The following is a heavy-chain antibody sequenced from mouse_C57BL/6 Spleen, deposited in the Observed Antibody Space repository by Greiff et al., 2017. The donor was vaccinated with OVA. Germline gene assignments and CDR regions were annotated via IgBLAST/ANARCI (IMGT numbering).Heavy chain of an antibody. D-gene: IGHD2-3*01. V-gene: IGHV3-6*01. CDR3: ARDDGYYWYFDV. Sequence: DVKVEESGPGLVKPSQSLSLTCSVTGYSITSGYYWNWIRQFPGNKLEWMGYISYDGSNNYNPSLKNRISITRDTSKNQFFLKLNSVTTEDTATYYCARDDGYYWYFDVWGTGTTVTVSS. CDR1: GYSITSGYY. CDR2: ISYDGSN. J-gene: IGHJ1*03.